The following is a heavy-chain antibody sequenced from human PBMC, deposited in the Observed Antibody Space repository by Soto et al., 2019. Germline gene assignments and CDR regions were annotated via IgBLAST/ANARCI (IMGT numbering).Heavy chain of an antibody. CDR2: IIPIFGTA. V-gene: IGHV1-69*12. J-gene: IGHJ6*02. D-gene: IGHD6-6*01. Sequence: QVQLVQSGAEVKKPGSSVKVSCKASGGTFSSYAISWVRQAPGQGLEWMGGIIPIFGTANYAQKFQGRVTITADESTSTAYMELSSLRSEDTAVYYCARHSSSPGLYYYGMDVWGQGTTVTVSS. CDR1: GGTFSSYA. CDR3: ARHSSSPGLYYYGMDV.